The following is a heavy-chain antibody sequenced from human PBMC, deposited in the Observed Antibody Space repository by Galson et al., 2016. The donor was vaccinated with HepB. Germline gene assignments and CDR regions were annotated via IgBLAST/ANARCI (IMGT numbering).Heavy chain of an antibody. CDR1: GFTFSSHW. V-gene: IGHV3-7*04. J-gene: IGHJ4*02. Sequence: SLRLSCAASGFTFSSHWMNWVRQAPGKGLEWVASIKYDGSEKYYVDSVKGRSTISRDNAKNSLYLQMSSLRAEDTAVCYCARDHVAAGLIFDYWGQGNLVTVSS. CDR3: ARDHVAAGLIFDY. D-gene: IGHD6-25*01. CDR2: IKYDGSEK.